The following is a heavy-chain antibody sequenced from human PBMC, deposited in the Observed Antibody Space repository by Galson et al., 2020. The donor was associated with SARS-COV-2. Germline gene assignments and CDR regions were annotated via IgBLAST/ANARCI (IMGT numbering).Heavy chain of an antibody. CDR1: GYTLTELS. D-gene: IGHD3-3*01. V-gene: IGHV1-24*01. J-gene: IGHJ5*02. CDR3: ATVPRGWSGNWFDP. Sequence: ASVKVSCKVSGYTLTELSMHWVRQAPGKGLEWMGGFDPEDGETIYAQKFQGRVTMTEDTSTDTAYMELSSLRSEDTAVYYCATVPRGWSGNWFDPWGQGTLVTVSS. CDR2: FDPEDGET.